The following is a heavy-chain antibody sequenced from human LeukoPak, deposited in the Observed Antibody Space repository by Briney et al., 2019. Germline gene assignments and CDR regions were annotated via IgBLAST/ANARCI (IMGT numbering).Heavy chain of an antibody. CDR3: ERHGYDILTGYLPNYYGMDV. J-gene: IGHJ6*02. V-gene: IGHV4-59*08. D-gene: IGHD3-9*01. CDR1: GGSISSYY. Sequence: SETLSLTCTVSGGSISSYYWSWIRQPPGKELEWIGYIYYSGSTNYNPSLKSRVTISVDTSKNQFSLKLSSVTAADTAVYYCERHGYDILTGYLPNYYGMDVWGQGTTVTVSS. CDR2: IYYSGST.